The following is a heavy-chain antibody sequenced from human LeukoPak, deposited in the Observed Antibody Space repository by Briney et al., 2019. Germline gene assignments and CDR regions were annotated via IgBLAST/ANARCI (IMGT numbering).Heavy chain of an antibody. CDR2: IIPIFGTA. CDR1: GVTFSSYA. Sequence: ASVKLSCKASGVTFSSYAISWVRQAPGQGLEWMGGIIPIFGTANYAQKFQGRVTITADKSTSTAYMELSSLRSEDTAVYYCARGRGAGPFDYWGQGTLVTVSS. CDR3: ARGRGAGPFDY. D-gene: IGHD6-19*01. V-gene: IGHV1-69*06. J-gene: IGHJ4*02.